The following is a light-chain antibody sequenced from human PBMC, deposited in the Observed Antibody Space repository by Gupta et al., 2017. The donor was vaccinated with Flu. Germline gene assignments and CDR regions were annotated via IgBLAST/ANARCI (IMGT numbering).Light chain of an antibody. Sequence: EIVLTQSPATLSLSPGERATLSCRASQSISSYLAWYQHKPGQAPRLLIYDASNRAAGIPARFSGGGSGTDFTLTISSLEPEDFAVYYCQQRGNWPPYTFGQGTNLEIK. CDR3: QQRGNWPPYT. CDR1: QSISSY. V-gene: IGKV3-11*01. J-gene: IGKJ2*01. CDR2: DAS.